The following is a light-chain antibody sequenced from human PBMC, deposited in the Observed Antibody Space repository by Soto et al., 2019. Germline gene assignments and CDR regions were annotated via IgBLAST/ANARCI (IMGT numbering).Light chain of an antibody. CDR3: GSITRSSTSV. V-gene: IGLV2-14*02. Sequence: QSALTQPASVSGSPGQSVTISCTGTSTNVGTYQAISWYQQHPGKAPKLILYEVSQRPSGVSDRFSGSKSGNTASLTISGIQAEDEGDYYCGSITRSSTSVFGTGTKLTVL. CDR2: EVS. J-gene: IGLJ1*01. CDR1: STNVGTYQA.